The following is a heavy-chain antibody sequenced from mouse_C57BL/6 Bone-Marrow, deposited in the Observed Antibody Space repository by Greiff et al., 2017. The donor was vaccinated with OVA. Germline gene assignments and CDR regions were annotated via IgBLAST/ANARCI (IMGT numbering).Heavy chain of an antibody. CDR1: YTFSRRVH. V-gene: IGHV1-87*01. J-gene: IGHJ4*01. Sequence: VQLQQSGPELARPWASVKISCQAFYTFSRRVHFALRDTNYWMQWVKQRPGQGLEWIGAIYPGNGDTSYNQKFKGKATLTAYKSSSTAYMQLSSLTSEDSAVYYCACPSFNSNPYAMDYWGQGTSVTVSS. D-gene: IGHD2-5*01. CDR3: SEDSAVYYCACPSFNSNPYAMDY. CDR2: GQGLEWIG.